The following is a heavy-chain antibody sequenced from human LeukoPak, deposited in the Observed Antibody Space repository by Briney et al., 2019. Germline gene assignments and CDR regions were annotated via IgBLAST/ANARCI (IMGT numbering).Heavy chain of an antibody. J-gene: IGHJ4*02. CDR2: ISGSGGST. CDR3: PLSSSSAGEISY. Sequence: PGGSLRLSCVASGFTFSNYAMSWVRQAPGKGLEWVSAISGSGGSTYYADSVKGRFTISRDNSKNTLYLQMNSLRAEDTAVYYCPLSSSSAGEISYWGQGTLVTVSS. V-gene: IGHV3-23*01. D-gene: IGHD6-6*01. CDR1: GFTFSNYA.